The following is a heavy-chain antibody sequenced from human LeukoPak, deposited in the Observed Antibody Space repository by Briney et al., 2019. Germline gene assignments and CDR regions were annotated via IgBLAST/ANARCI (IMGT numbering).Heavy chain of an antibody. V-gene: IGHV3-7*03. D-gene: IGHD2-15*01. CDR1: GFIVGNSY. CDR3: ASDSPGYSSGSYFTY. J-gene: IGHJ4*02. CDR2: IKQDGSEK. Sequence: GGSLRLSCAASGFIVGNSYMSWVRQAPGQGLEWVANIKQDGSEKYYVDSVKGRFTISRDNAKNSLYLQMNSLRDEDTAVYYCASDSPGYSSGSYFTYWGQGTLVTVSS.